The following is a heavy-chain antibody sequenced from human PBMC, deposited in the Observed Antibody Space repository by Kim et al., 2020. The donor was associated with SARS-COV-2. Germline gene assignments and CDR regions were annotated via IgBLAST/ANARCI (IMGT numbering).Heavy chain of an antibody. V-gene: IGHV3-64D*09. J-gene: IGHJ4*02. D-gene: IGHD6-13*01. Sequence: RGSLRLSCAASGFTFSNYAMHWVRQAPGKGLEYVSAISPNGGSTYYADSVKGRFIISRDKSQNTLYLQMSSLSGEDTAVYYCVKDSSSWYYFDFWGQGTLVTVSS. CDR2: ISPNGGST. CDR3: VKDSSSWYYFDF. CDR1: GFTFSNYA.